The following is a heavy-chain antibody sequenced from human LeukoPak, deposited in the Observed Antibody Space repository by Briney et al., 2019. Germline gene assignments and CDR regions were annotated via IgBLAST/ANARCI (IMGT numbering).Heavy chain of an antibody. CDR2: IRYDGTNK. CDR1: GFTFSNSG. J-gene: IGHJ4*02. D-gene: IGHD1-26*01. CDR3: ARDESSGGGSYLGGYYFDY. Sequence: GGSLRLSCAASGFTFSNSGMHWVRQAPGKGLAWVAFIRYDGTNKYYADSVKGRFTISRDNSKNTLYLQMNSLRAEDTAVYYCARDESSGGGSYLGGYYFDYWGQGTLVTVSS. V-gene: IGHV3-30*02.